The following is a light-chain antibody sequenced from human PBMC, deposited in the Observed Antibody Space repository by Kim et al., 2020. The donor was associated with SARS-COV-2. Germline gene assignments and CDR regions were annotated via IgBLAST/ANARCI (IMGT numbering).Light chain of an antibody. CDR3: QQYYSTPWT. J-gene: IGKJ1*01. Sequence: ATINCKSSQSVLYSSNNENFLAWYQQKPGQPPKLLIYWASTRESGVPDRFSGSGSGTDFTLTISSLQAEDVAVYYCQQYYSTPWTFGQVTKVDIK. V-gene: IGKV4-1*01. CDR1: QSVLYSSNNENF. CDR2: WAS.